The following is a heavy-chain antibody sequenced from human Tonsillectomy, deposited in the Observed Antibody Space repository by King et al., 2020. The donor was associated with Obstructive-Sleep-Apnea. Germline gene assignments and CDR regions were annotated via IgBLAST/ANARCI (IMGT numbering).Heavy chain of an antibody. D-gene: IGHD3-10*01. CDR2: ISASGGST. CDR3: ASPGHGSGCYGLDV. J-gene: IGHJ6*02. V-gene: IGHV3-23*04. CDR1: GFTFSNYS. Sequence: VQLVESGGGLVQPGGSLRLSCIASGFTFSNYSMTWVRQAPGKGLEWVSSISASGGSTYYADSVKGRFTISRDNSKNTLYVQMNSLGAEDTAVYYCASPGHGSGCYGLDVWGQGTTVTVSS.